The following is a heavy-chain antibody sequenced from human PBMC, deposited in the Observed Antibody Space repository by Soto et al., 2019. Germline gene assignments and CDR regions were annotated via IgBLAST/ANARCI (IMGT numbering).Heavy chain of an antibody. CDR3: RGWELRAFDI. Sequence: GGSLRLSCAASGFTFSSYGMHWVRQAPGKGLEWVAVISYDGSNKYYAESVKGRFTISRDNSKNTMYLQMNSLRAEDTAVYSCRGWELRAFDIWGQGTRVTVPS. CDR2: ISYDGSNK. CDR1: GFTFSSYG. J-gene: IGHJ3*02. D-gene: IGHD1-26*01. V-gene: IGHV3-30*03.